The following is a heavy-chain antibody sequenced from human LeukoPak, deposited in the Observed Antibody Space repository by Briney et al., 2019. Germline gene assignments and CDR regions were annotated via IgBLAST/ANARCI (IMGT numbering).Heavy chain of an antibody. J-gene: IGHJ4*02. CDR2: ISWNSGRI. V-gene: IGHV3-9*01. D-gene: IGHD5-18*01. Sequence: PGGSLRLSCAASGFTFDDYAMHWVRQAPGKGLEWVSGISWNSGRIGYADFVKGRFTISRDNSKNTLYLQMNSQRAEDTAVYYCAKRIQSAMAMGYWDQGTLVTVSS. CDR1: GFTFDDYA. CDR3: AKRIQSAMAMGY.